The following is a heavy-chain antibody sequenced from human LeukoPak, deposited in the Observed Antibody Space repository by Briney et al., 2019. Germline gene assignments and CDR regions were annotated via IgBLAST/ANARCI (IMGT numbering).Heavy chain of an antibody. D-gene: IGHD2-2*02. CDR2: FDPEDGET. Sequence: ASVKVSCKVSGYTLTELSMHWVRQAPGKGLEWMGGFDPEDGETIYAQKFQGRVTMTEDTSTDTAYMELSSLRSEGTAVYYCATDRYCSSTSCYRLDYYGMDVWGQGTTVTVSS. J-gene: IGHJ6*02. CDR3: ATDRYCSSTSCYRLDYYGMDV. V-gene: IGHV1-24*01. CDR1: GYTLTELS.